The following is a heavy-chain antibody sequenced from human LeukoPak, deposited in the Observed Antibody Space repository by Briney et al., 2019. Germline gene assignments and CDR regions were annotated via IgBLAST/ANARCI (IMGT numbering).Heavy chain of an antibody. Sequence: PGRSLRLSCAASGSTFSSYAMHWVRQAPGKGLEWVAVISYDGSNKYYADSVKGRFTISRDNSKNTLYLQMNSLRAEDTAVYYCARDAQVAGIVPAAPGRLDYWGQGTLVTVSS. CDR2: ISYDGSNK. CDR3: ARDAQVAGIVPAAPGRLDY. J-gene: IGHJ4*02. V-gene: IGHV3-30*04. D-gene: IGHD2-2*01. CDR1: GSTFSSYA.